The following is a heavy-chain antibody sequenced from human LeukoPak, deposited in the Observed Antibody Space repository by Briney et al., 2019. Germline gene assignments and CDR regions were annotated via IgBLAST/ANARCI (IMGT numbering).Heavy chain of an antibody. CDR1: GYTLKTYA. Sequence: ASVMDACKASGYTLKTYAVSWVRQAPGQGLEWMGCISGYNGNTKNVQRFQDRVPMTIDTSTSTAYMELRSLRSDDTAVYYCASATITMIRGVDYYYYGMDVWGQGTTVTVSS. D-gene: IGHD3-10*01. J-gene: IGHJ6*01. CDR3: ASATITMIRGVDYYYYGMDV. V-gene: IGHV1-18*01. CDR2: ISGYNGNT.